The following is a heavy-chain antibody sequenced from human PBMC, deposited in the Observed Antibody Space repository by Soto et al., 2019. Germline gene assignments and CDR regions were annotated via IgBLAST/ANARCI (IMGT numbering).Heavy chain of an antibody. Sequence: SLRLSCAASGFTFCDYAMHWVRQVPGKGLEWVSGINWNSGSIGYGDSVKGRFAISRDNAKNSLHLQMNSLSAEDTAFYYCVKDESINWYSGHFRHWGQGTLVTVSS. D-gene: IGHD6-13*01. J-gene: IGHJ1*01. V-gene: IGHV3-9*01. CDR3: VKDESINWYSGHFRH. CDR1: GFTFCDYA. CDR2: INWNSGSI.